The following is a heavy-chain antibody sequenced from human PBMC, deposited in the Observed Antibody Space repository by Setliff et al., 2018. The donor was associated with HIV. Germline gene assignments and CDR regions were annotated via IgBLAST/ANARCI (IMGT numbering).Heavy chain of an antibody. Sequence: GGSLRLSCAASGFTFSSYSMNWVRQAPGKGLEWVSSIRNRANSYTTEYAASVKGRFTISRDDSKNSLSLQINSLRAEDTAVYYCIRGVICSGGNCNYYYYMDVWGKGTTVTVSS. V-gene: IGHV3-72*01. J-gene: IGHJ6*03. CDR3: IRGVICSGGNCNYYYYMDV. CDR1: GFTFSSYS. D-gene: IGHD2-15*01. CDR2: IRNRANSYTT.